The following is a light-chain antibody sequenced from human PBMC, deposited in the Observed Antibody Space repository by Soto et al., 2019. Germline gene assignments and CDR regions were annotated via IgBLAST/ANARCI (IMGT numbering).Light chain of an antibody. CDR2: GAS. CDR3: QQYGSSLLT. Sequence: EIVLTQSPGTLSLSPGDRATLSCRASQSFSSSYLVWYQQKPGQAPRLLIYGASSRATGIPDRFSGSGSGTDFTLTISRLEPEDFAVYYCQQYGSSLLTFGGGTKVEIK. CDR1: QSFSSSY. J-gene: IGKJ4*01. V-gene: IGKV3-20*01.